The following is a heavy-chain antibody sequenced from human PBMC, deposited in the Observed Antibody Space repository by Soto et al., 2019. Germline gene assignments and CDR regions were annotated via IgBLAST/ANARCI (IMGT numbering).Heavy chain of an antibody. CDR2: IIPIFGTA. J-gene: IGHJ6*02. D-gene: IGHD6-13*01. CDR1: GGTFSSYA. V-gene: IGHV1-69*13. Sequence: SVKVSCKASGGTFSSYAISWVRQAPGQGLEWMGGIIPIFGTANYAQKFQGGVTITADESTSTAYMELSSLRSEDTAVYYCARDRGLLSSRSQYYYYGMDVWGQGTTVTVSS. CDR3: ARDRGLLSSRSQYYYYGMDV.